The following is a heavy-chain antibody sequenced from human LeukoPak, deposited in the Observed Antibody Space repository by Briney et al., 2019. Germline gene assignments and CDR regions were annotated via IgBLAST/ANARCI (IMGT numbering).Heavy chain of an antibody. J-gene: IGHJ4*02. D-gene: IGHD2-15*01. Sequence: PGGSLRLSCAASGFTFSSYVMSWVRQAPGKGLEGVSAISGSGGSTYYADSVKGRFTISRDNSKNTLYLQMNSLRAEDTAVYYCATCRSGGKPYYFDYWGQGTLVTVSS. V-gene: IGHV3-23*01. CDR1: GFTFSSYV. CDR2: ISGSGGST. CDR3: ATCRSGGKPYYFDY.